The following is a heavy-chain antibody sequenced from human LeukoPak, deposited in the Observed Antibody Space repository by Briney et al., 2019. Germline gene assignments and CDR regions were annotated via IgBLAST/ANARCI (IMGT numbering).Heavy chain of an antibody. CDR1: GFTFSSHG. CDR2: IWYDGSTK. D-gene: IGHD3-16*01. V-gene: IGHV3-33*01. J-gene: IGHJ3*02. CDR3: VRWGPSKSLDI. Sequence: GGSLGLSCVASGFTFSSHGMHWVRQGPGKGLDWVAVIWYDGSTKYYADSVTGRFTISRDNSKNTVSLQMNSLRVEDTAVYYCVRWGPSKSLDIWGQGTMVTVSS.